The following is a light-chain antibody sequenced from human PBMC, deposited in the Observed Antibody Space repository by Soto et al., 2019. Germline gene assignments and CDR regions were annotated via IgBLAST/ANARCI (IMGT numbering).Light chain of an antibody. CDR1: QSVSSSY. J-gene: IGKJ5*01. V-gene: IGKV1-33*01. CDR3: QQYDNLPIT. CDR2: DAS. Sequence: TQSPGTLSLPPGERATLSCRASQSVSSSYLAWYQQKPGKAPKLLIYDASNLETGVPSRFSGSGSGTDFTFTISSLQLEDIATYYCQQYDNLPITFGQVTRLEIK.